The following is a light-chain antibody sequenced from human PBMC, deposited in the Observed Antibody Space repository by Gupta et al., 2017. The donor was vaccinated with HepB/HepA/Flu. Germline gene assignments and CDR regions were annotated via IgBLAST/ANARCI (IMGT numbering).Light chain of an antibody. J-gene: IGKJ4*01. CDR2: DTS. CDR3: QQRSNWRT. CDR1: QSISSY. Sequence: EIVFTQSPSTLSLSPGERATLSCRASQSISSYLAWYQQKPSQAPRLIIYDTSIRASGIPDRFIGSGAGTDFTLTSSSREHEDFAVYYWQQRSNWRTFGGGTKLEIK. V-gene: IGKV3-11*01.